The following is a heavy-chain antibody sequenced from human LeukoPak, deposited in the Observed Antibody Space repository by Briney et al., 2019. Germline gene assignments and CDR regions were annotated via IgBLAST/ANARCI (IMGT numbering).Heavy chain of an antibody. CDR3: ARAPSDYGDYGGVDY. CDR1: GGSISSSSYY. J-gene: IGHJ4*02. Sequence: PSETLSLACTVSGGSISSSSYYWGWIRQPPGKGLEWIGSIYYSGSTYYNPSLKSRVTISVDTSKNQFSLKLSSVTAADTAVYYCARAPSDYGDYGGVDYWGQGTLVTVSS. V-gene: IGHV4-39*07. D-gene: IGHD4-17*01. CDR2: IYYSGST.